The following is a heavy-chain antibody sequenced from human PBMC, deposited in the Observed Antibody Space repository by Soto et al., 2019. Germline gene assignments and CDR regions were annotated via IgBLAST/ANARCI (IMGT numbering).Heavy chain of an antibody. CDR2: IYYSGST. Sequence: SETLSLTCTVSGGSISSSSYYWGWIRQPPGKGLEWIGSIYYSGSTYYNPSLKSRVTISVDTSKNQFSLKLSSVTAADTAVYYCAKDLRDGYNSYYYYYGMDVWGQGTTVTVSS. CDR1: GGSISSSSYY. V-gene: IGHV4-39*02. CDR3: AKDLRDGYNSYYYYYGMDV. J-gene: IGHJ6*02. D-gene: IGHD1-1*01.